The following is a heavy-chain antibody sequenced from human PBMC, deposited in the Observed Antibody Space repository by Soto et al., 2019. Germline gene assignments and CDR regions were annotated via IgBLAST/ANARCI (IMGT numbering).Heavy chain of an antibody. J-gene: IGHJ5*02. V-gene: IGHV3-74*03. CDR1: GFTFSNSW. CDR2: INPDGSAT. CDR3: VKEAMIGNSFDR. Sequence: PGGSLRLSCAASGFTFSNSWMHWVCQAPGKGLMWVSRINPDGSATTYVGSVKGRFTISRDNAKNTLFLQINSLTAEDTAVYYCVKEAMIGNSFDRWGQGTLVTVSS. D-gene: IGHD2-21*01.